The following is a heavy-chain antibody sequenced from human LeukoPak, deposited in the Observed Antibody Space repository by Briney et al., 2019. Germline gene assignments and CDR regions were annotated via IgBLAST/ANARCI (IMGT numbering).Heavy chain of an antibody. CDR2: IGSSGGGI. D-gene: IGHD7-27*01. J-gene: IGHJ4*02. CDR1: GFPFRTFP. V-gene: IGHV3-23*01. Sequence: GGSLRLSCAASGFPFRTFPMTWVRHPPGKRLEWVSIIGSSGGGIHYADSVKGRFTISRDNSKNALYLQMNSLRVEDTAVYYCAIDPNWGTHSWGQGVLVTVSS. CDR3: AIDPNWGTHS.